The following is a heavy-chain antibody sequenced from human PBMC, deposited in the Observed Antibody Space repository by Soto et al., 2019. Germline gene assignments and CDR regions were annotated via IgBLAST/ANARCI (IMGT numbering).Heavy chain of an antibody. CDR1: GYTFTSYA. J-gene: IGHJ4*02. Sequence: QVRLVQSGAEVKKPGASVKVSCKASGYTFTSYAMHWVRQAPGQRLEWMGWINAGNGNTKYSQKFQGRVTITRDTSASTAYMELSSLRSEDTAVYYCARGRRYDFWSGYVYYWGQGTLVTVSS. V-gene: IGHV1-3*01. D-gene: IGHD3-3*01. CDR2: INAGNGNT. CDR3: ARGRRYDFWSGYVYY.